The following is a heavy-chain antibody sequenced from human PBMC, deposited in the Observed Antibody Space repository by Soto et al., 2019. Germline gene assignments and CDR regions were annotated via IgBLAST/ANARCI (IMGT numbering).Heavy chain of an antibody. J-gene: IGHJ6*03. Sequence: GGSLRLSCAASGFTFSSYNMNWVRQAPGKGLEWVSYIRSTVITIYYADSVKGRFTISRDNAKNSLYLQMNSLRAEDTAVYYYARDFSSAYYTDYYYMDVLGNGTTLTVSS. CDR1: GFTFSSYN. D-gene: IGHD3-3*01. CDR3: ARDFSSAYYTDYYYMDV. CDR2: IRSTVITI. V-gene: IGHV3-48*01.